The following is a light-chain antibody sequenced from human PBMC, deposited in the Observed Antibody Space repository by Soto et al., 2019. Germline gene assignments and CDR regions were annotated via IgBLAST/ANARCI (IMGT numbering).Light chain of an antibody. J-gene: IGLJ2*01. CDR3: QSFYTSFVVV. CDR1: SGTIARNY. Sequence: NFMLTQPHSVSESPGKTVTISCTRSSGTIARNYVQWYQQRPGSVPTTVIYEDNQRPSGVPDRFSGSIDSSSNSASLTISGLRTEDEADYYCQSFYTSFVVVFGGGNQLTVL. V-gene: IGLV6-57*04. CDR2: EDN.